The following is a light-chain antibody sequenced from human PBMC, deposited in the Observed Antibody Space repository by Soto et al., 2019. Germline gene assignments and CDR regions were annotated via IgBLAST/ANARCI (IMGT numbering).Light chain of an antibody. Sequence: IQMTQSPSSLSASVGDIVTITFRASQGIRNDLGWYQQKPGKAPKLLIYKASTLKSGVPSRFSGSGSGTEFTLTISSLQPDDFATYYCQHYNSYSEAFGQGTKVDI. J-gene: IGKJ1*01. CDR3: QHYNSYSEA. CDR1: QGIRND. CDR2: KAS. V-gene: IGKV1-5*03.